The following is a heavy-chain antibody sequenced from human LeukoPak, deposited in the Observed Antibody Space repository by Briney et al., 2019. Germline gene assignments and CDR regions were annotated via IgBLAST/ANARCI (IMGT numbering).Heavy chain of an antibody. J-gene: IGHJ3*02. V-gene: IGHV4-59*11. CDR2: ISHIGRT. CDR3: ARDLVTVTKGFDI. CDR1: GDSFSSHY. Sequence: SETLSLTCAVSGDSFSSHYWTWIRQSPGTGLEWIGYISHIGRTNYNPSLKSRVTISIDTSKNHFSLKLRSVTAADTAVYYCARDLVTVTKGFDIWGQGTMVSVSS. D-gene: IGHD4-17*01.